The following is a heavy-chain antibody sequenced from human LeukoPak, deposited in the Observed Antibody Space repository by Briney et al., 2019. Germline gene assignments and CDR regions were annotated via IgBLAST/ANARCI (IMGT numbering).Heavy chain of an antibody. CDR3: AKDHERYCSGGSCSGFDY. J-gene: IGHJ4*02. CDR2: IHSDGSST. D-gene: IGHD2-15*01. V-gene: IGHV3-74*01. Sequence: GGSLRLSCAASGFTFSSYWMHWVRQAPGKGLVWVSRIHSDGSSTSYADSVRGRFTISRDGAKSTLYLQMNSLRAEDTAVYYCAKDHERYCSGGSCSGFDYWGQGTLVTVSS. CDR1: GFTFSSYW.